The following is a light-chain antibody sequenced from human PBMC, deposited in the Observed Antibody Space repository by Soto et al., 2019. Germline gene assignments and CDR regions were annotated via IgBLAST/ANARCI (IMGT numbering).Light chain of an antibody. V-gene: IGKV3-15*01. CDR3: QQYNKWPWT. Sequence: ETLMTQSPATLSVSPGARATLYCRASQTVSSSLAWYQQKHGQAPRLLIFGESARATGVPARFSGSAAGTLVTLTISSLQSEDLGVYYCQQYNKWPWTFGQSIKVDIK. J-gene: IGKJ1*01. CDR1: QTVSSS. CDR2: GES.